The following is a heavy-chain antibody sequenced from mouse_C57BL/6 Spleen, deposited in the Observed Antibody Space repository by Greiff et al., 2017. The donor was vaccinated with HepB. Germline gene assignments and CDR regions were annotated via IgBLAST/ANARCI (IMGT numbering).Heavy chain of an antibody. CDR2: IDPANGNT. J-gene: IGHJ1*03. V-gene: IGHV14-3*01. D-gene: IGHD1-1*01. Sequence: EVQLQESVAELVSPGASVKLSCTASGFNIKNTYMHWVKQRPEQGLEWIGRIDPANGNTKYAPKFQGKATITADTSSNTAYLQLSSLTSEDTAIYYCARDPYYGSSYGYFDVWGTGTTVTVSS. CDR1: GFNIKNTY. CDR3: ARDPYYGSSYGYFDV.